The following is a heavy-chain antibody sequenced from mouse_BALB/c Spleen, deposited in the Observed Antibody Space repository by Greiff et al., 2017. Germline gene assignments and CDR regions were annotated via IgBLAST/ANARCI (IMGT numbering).Heavy chain of an antibody. J-gene: IGHJ4*01. V-gene: IGHV5-17*02. D-gene: IGHD2-4*01. CDR1: GFTFSSFG. CDR3: ARSLSTMITTGYAMDY. CDR2: ISSGSSTI. Sequence: EVQVVESGGGLVQPGGSRKLSCAASGFTFSSFGMHWVRQAPEKGLEWVAYISSGSSTIYYADTVKGRFTISRDNPKNTLFLQMTSLRSEDTAMYYCARSLSTMITTGYAMDYWGQGTSVTVSS.